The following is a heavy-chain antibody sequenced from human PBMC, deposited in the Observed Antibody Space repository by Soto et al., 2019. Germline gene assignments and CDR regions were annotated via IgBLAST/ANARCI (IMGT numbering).Heavy chain of an antibody. CDR2: IKPRSENYAT. CDR3: TRLSQSGVFWLDP. D-gene: IGHD3-10*01. CDR1: GISFSDSA. J-gene: IGHJ5*02. V-gene: IGHV3-73*02. Sequence: EVQLLESGGGLVQPGGSLKISCAASGISFSDSAIHWVRQPSGKGLEWVGRIKPRSENYATAYTASLTGRFTIFRDDSKNTAYLQMNSLKTEDTAIYFGTRLSQSGVFWLDPWGQGTLVTVSS.